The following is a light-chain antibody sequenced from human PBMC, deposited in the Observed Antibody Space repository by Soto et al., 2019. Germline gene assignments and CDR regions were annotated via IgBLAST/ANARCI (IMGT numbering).Light chain of an antibody. Sequence: DIQMTQSPSSVPASVGDRVTITCRASQGISGWLAWYQQKPGKAPKLLIYAASTLQSGVPSRFSGGRSGTDFTLTINSLQPEDFATYYCQQATISQLTFGGGTKVEIK. CDR2: AAS. CDR1: QGISGW. J-gene: IGKJ4*01. V-gene: IGKV1-12*01. CDR3: QQATISQLT.